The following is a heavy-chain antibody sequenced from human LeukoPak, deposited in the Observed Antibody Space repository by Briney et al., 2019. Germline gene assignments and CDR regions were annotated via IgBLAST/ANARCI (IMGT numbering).Heavy chain of an antibody. V-gene: IGHV4-59*13. CDR1: GGSISSYY. D-gene: IGHD1-20*01. CDR3: ARFNWNLGYFDY. CDR2: IYYSGST. Sequence: SETLSLTCTVSGGSISSYYWSWIRQPPGKGLEWIGYIYYSGSTNCNPSLRSRVTISVDTSKNQFSLKLSSVTAADTAVYYCARFNWNLGYFDYWGQGTLVTVSS. J-gene: IGHJ4*02.